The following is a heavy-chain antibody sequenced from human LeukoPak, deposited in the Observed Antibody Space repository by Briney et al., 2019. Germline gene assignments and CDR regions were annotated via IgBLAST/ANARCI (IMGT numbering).Heavy chain of an antibody. CDR3: ASDRALGYIYPDYFDY. V-gene: IGHV1-46*04. CDR2: INPSGGST. D-gene: IGHD5-24*01. Sequence: ASVKVSCKASGYTFTNCYIYWLRQAPGQGLEWMGTINPSGGSTTYAQKLQGRVTVTRDTSTSKVYMELSSMRSEDTAVYYCASDRALGYIYPDYFDYWGQGTLVTVSS. J-gene: IGHJ4*02. CDR1: GYTFTNCY.